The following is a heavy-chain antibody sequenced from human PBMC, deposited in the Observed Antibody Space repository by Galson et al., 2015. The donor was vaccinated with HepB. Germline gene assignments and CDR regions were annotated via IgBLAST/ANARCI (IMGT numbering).Heavy chain of an antibody. V-gene: IGHV3-7*01. Sequence: SLRLSCAASGFTFSSYWMNWVRQAPGKGLEWVANINQDGSEKYYVDSVKGRFTISRDNAKNSLYVQMTSLRAEDTAVYYCARDYDPAARPQSYLDLWGLGTLVTVSS. CDR2: INQDGSEK. D-gene: IGHD3-3*01. CDR1: GFTFSSYW. CDR3: ARDYDPAARPQSYLDL. J-gene: IGHJ2*01.